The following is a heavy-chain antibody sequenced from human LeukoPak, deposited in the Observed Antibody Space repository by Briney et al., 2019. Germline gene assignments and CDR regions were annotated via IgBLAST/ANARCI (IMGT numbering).Heavy chain of an antibody. CDR3: AKRRGIVVVPAAPGDYYYGMDV. D-gene: IGHD2-2*01. CDR1: GFTFSSDA. Sequence: GGSLRLSCAASGFTFSSDAMSWVRQAPGKGVEGVSAISGSGGSTYYADSVKGRFTISRDNSKNTLYLQMNSLRAEDTAVYYCAKRRGIVVVPAAPGDYYYGMDVWGQGTTVTVSS. V-gene: IGHV3-23*01. J-gene: IGHJ6*02. CDR2: ISGSGGST.